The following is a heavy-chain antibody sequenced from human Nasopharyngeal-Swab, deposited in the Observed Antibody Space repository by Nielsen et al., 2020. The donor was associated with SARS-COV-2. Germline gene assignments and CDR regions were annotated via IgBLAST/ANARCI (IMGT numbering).Heavy chain of an antibody. CDR1: GGTFSSYA. CDR3: ARFYGGYYNIYFDY. D-gene: IGHD3-22*01. J-gene: IGHJ4*02. Sequence: SVKVSCKASGGTFSSYAISWVRQAPGQGLEWMGGIIPIFGTANYAQKFQGRVTITADESTSTAYMELSSLKASDTAMYYCARFYGGYYNIYFDYWGQGTLVTVSS. CDR2: IIPIFGTA. V-gene: IGHV1-69*13.